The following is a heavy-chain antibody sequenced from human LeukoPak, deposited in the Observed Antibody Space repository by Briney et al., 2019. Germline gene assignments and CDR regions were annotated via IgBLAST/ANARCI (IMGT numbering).Heavy chain of an antibody. CDR1: GFTFSSYG. Sequence: PGRSLRLSCAASGFTFSSYGMHWVRQAPGKGLEWVAVIWYDGSNKYYADSVKGRFTISRDNSKNTLYLQMNSLRAEDTAVYYCAKTSRVYDSSGYWDYWGREPWSPSPQ. CDR2: IWYDGSNK. J-gene: IGHJ4*02. D-gene: IGHD3-22*01. CDR3: AKTSRVYDSSGYWDY. V-gene: IGHV3-33*06.